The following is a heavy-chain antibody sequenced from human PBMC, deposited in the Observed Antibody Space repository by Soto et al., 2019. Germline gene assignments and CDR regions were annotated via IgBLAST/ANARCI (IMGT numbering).Heavy chain of an antibody. V-gene: IGHV1-8*01. CDR1: GYTFTSYD. D-gene: IGHD5-12*01. CDR2: MNPNSGNT. Sequence: ASVKVSCKASGYTFTSYDINWVRQATGQGLEWMGWMNPNSGNTGYAQKFQGRVTMTRNTSISTAYMELSSLRSEDTAVYYCARTAYSGYDLEFWFDPWGQGTLVTVSS. CDR3: ARTAYSGYDLEFWFDP. J-gene: IGHJ5*02.